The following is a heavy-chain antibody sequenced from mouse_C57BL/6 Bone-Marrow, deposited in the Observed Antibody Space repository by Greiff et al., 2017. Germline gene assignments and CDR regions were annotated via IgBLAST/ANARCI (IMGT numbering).Heavy chain of an antibody. V-gene: IGHV5-4*01. CDR1: GFTFSSYA. CDR2: ISDGGSYT. Sequence: EVMLVESGGGLVKPGGSLKLSCAASGFTFSSYAMSWVRQTPEKRLAWVATISDGGSYTYYPDNVKGRFTISRDNAKNNLYLQMSHLKSEDTAMYYCARDFITTARYFDVWGTGTTVTVSS. CDR3: ARDFITTARYFDV. J-gene: IGHJ1*03. D-gene: IGHD1-1*01.